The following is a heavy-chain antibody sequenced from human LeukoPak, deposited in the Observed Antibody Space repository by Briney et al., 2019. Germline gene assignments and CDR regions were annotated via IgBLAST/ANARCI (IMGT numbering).Heavy chain of an antibody. CDR1: GFTFSSYA. CDR2: ISYDGSNK. V-gene: IGHV3-30-3*01. CDR3: ARGALGYSGYDQTFDY. D-gene: IGHD5-12*01. Sequence: GRSLRLSCAASGFTFSSYAMHWVRQAPGKGLEWVAVISYDGSNKYYADSVKGRFTISRDNSKNTLYLQMNSLRAEDTAVYYCARGALGYSGYDQTFDYWAQGTLVTVSS. J-gene: IGHJ4*02.